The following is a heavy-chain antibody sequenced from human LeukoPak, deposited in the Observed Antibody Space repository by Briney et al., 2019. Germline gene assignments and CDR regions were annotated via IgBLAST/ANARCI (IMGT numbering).Heavy chain of an antibody. V-gene: IGHV3-49*04. CDR1: GFTFGDHS. CDR2: IRSKTYRGTT. D-gene: IGHD5-18*01. Sequence: GRSLRLSCTTSGFTFGDHSMSWVRQAPGKGLEWVAYIRSKTYRGTTEYAASVKDRFTISRDDSRSIAYLQMNSLKIEDTAVYFCSRGRIQLWLHSGMDVWGQGTTVTVSS. CDR3: SRGRIQLWLHSGMDV. J-gene: IGHJ6*02.